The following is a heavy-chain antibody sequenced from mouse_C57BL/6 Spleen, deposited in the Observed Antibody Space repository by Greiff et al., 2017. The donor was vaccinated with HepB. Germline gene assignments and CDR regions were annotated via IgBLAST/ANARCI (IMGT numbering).Heavy chain of an antibody. V-gene: IGHV1-19*01. CDR1: GYTFTDYY. J-gene: IGHJ3*01. D-gene: IGHD3-2*02. CDR2: INPYNGGT. CDR3: ASFDSSGFAY. Sequence: RVKPGASVKMSCKASGYTFTDYYMNWVKQSHGKSLEWIGVINPYNGGTSYNQKFKGKATLTVDKSSSTAYMELNSLTSEDSAVYYCASFDSSGFAYWGQGTLVTVSA.